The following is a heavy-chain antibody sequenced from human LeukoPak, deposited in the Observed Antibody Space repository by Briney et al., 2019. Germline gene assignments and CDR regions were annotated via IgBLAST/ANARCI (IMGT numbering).Heavy chain of an antibody. J-gene: IGHJ5*02. CDR2: INPNSGGT. Sequence: ASVKVSCKASGYTFTGYYMHWVRQAPGQGLEWVGWINPNSGGTNYAQKFQGRVTMTRDTSISTAYMELSRLRSDDTAVYYCARDRISANWFDPWGQGTLVTVSS. V-gene: IGHV1-2*02. CDR1: GYTFTGYY. D-gene: IGHD2/OR15-2a*01. CDR3: ARDRISANWFDP.